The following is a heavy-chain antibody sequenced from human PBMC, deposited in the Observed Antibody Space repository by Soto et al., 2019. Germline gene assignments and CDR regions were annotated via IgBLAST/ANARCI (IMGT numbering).Heavy chain of an antibody. J-gene: IGHJ4*02. V-gene: IGHV4-30-4*01. Sequence: PSETLSLPSTVSGGSIRRGGYYWSWIRQTPESGLGWCYYVHYSGNTFYNPSLKSRATIALDTSRNQFSLNLSSVTAADSAVYYCAREIMAADHFDYWGQGALVTVSS. D-gene: IGHD6-13*01. CDR1: GGSIRRGGYY. CDR2: VHYSGNT. CDR3: AREIMAADHFDY.